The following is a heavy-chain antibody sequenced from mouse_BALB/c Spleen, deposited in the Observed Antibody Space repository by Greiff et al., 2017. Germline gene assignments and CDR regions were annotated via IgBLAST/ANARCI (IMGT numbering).Heavy chain of an antibody. CDR1: GYSITSYYA. CDR2: ISYSGST. V-gene: IGHV3-2*02. CDR3: AREGIYYAFAY. J-gene: IGHJ3*01. D-gene: IGHD2-1*01. Sequence: EVQRVESGPGLVKPSQSLSLTCTVTGYSITSYYAWNWIRQSPGNKLEWMGYISYSGSTSYNPSLKSRISITRDTSKNQFFLQLNSVTTEDTATYYCAREGIYYAFAYWGQGTLVTVSA.